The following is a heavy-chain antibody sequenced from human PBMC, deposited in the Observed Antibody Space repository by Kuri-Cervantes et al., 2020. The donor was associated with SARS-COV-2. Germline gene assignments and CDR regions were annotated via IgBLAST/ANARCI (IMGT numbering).Heavy chain of an antibody. CDR1: GFTFSSYA. CDR2: ISGSGGST. Sequence: GGSLRLSCAASGFTFSSYAMSWVRQAPGKGLEWVSAISGSGGSTYYAGSVKGRFTISRDNSKNTLYLQMNSLRAEDTAVYYCAKSVGDFWSGYPEAYYYYGMDVWGQGTTVTVSS. V-gene: IGHV3-23*01. CDR3: AKSVGDFWSGYPEAYYYYGMDV. D-gene: IGHD3-3*01. J-gene: IGHJ6*02.